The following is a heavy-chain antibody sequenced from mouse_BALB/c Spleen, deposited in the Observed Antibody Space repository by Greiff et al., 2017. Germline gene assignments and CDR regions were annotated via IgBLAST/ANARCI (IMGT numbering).Heavy chain of an antibody. CDR1: GYSITSDYA. J-gene: IGHJ3*01. CDR2: ISYSGST. D-gene: IGHD2-4*01. CDR3: ARDMITPAWFAY. Sequence: DVQLQESGPGLVKPSQSLSLTCTVTGYSITSDYAWNWIRQFPGNKLEWMGYISYSGSTSYNPSLKSRISITRDTSKNQFFLQLNSVTTEDTATYYCARDMITPAWFAYWGQGTLVTVSA. V-gene: IGHV3-2*02.